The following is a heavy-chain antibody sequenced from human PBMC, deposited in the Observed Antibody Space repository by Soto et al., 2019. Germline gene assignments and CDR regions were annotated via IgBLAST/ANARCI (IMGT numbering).Heavy chain of an antibody. CDR3: AGSYSGSYYSWFDP. D-gene: IGHD1-26*01. V-gene: IGHV4-30-4*01. J-gene: IGHJ5*02. Sequence: QVQLQESGPGLVKPSQTLSLTCTVSGGSISSSDYYWSWIRQPPGKGLEWIGYIYYSGSTYYNPSLKSRPTISVDTSKSQFSLKLSSVTAADTAVYYCAGSYSGSYYSWFDPWGQGTLVTVSS. CDR1: GGSISSSDYY. CDR2: IYYSGST.